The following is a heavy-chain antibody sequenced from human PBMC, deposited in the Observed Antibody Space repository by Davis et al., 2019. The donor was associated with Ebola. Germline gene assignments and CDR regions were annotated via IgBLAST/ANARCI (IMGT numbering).Heavy chain of an antibody. V-gene: IGHV3-21*01. Sequence: GESLKTSCAASGFTFSEYSLSWVRQAPGKGLEWVSSINTGSNYIFYGDSVKGRFTISRDNAKNSLYLQMNSLRAEDTAVYYCATMGTGTVPGGDYWGQGTLVTVSS. D-gene: IGHD1-1*01. CDR2: INTGSNYI. J-gene: IGHJ4*02. CDR1: GFTFSEYS. CDR3: ATMGTGTVPGGDY.